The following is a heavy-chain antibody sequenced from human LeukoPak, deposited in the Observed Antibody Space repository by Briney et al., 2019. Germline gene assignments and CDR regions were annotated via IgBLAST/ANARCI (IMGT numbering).Heavy chain of an antibody. J-gene: IGHJ4*02. V-gene: IGHV7-4-1*02. Sequence: GASVKVPCKASGYTFTIYPINWVRQAPGQGLEWMGWINTNTGNPTYAQGFTGRFVFSLDTSVSTAYLQISSLKAEDTAVYYCASDYGDRGGYWGQGTLVTVSS. CDR1: GYTFTIYP. CDR3: ASDYGDRGGY. D-gene: IGHD4-17*01. CDR2: INTNTGNP.